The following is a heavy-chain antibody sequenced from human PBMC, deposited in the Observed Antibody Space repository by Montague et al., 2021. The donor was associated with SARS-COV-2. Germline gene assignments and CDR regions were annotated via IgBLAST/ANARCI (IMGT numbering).Heavy chain of an antibody. CDR3: ARACSVCSCVYRFDP. CDR2: IYYSGGT. J-gene: IGHJ5*02. D-gene: IGHD2-15*01. CDR1: GGSISDYY. Sequence: SETLSLTCTVSGGSISDYYWAWIRQPPGKGLEWIAYIYYSGGTNSXPSLKSRVTMSVDTSKNQFSLKLTSVTAADTAVYYCARACSVCSCVYRFDPWGQGTLVTVSS. V-gene: IGHV4-59*13.